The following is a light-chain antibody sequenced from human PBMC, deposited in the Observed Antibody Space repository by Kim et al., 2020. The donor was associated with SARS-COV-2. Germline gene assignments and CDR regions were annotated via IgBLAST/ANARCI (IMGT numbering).Light chain of an antibody. CDR2: QAS. CDR3: KQYYALWT. Sequence: DIQMTQSPSTLSASVGDRVTFACRASQSIGRWLAWYQQKPGEAPKLLIYQASTLQRGVPSRFSGSGSGTDFTLTISDLQPDDYATYFCKQYYALWTFGQGTKVDIK. V-gene: IGKV1-5*03. J-gene: IGKJ1*01. CDR1: QSIGRW.